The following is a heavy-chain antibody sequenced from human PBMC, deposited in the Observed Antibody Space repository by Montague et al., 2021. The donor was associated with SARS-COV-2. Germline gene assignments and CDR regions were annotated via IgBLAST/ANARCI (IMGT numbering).Heavy chain of an antibody. J-gene: IGHJ6*02. Sequence: KKNSGNPNYNPSLKSRVSISVDTSSNQFSLYLTSVTSADSAVYYCSRDQTVLDWIWYGMDVWGQGTTVTVSS. CDR3: SRDQTVLDWIWYGMDV. D-gene: IGHD3-3*01. V-gene: IGHV4-34*01. CDR2: KKNSGNP.